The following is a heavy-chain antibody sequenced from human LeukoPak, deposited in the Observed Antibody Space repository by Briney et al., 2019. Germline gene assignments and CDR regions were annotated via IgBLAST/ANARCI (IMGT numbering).Heavy chain of an antibody. Sequence: ASVKLFFKASGYTFTGYYIHCVRQAPGQGLEWMGCIHPHSGGTNYTQKFQGGVTMTRGTSITTAYMELSSLRSDDTAVYYCARDVGEYCSSTNCYASHYWGQGTLVTVSS. J-gene: IGHJ4*02. CDR1: GYTFTGYY. CDR2: IHPHSGGT. V-gene: IGHV1-2*02. D-gene: IGHD2-2*01. CDR3: ARDVGEYCSSTNCYASHY.